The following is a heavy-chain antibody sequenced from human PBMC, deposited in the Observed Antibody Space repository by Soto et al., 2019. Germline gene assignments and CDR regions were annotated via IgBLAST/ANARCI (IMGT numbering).Heavy chain of an antibody. D-gene: IGHD3-16*01. Sequence: GASVKVSCKASGDTFSFYSINWVRQAPGLGLEWMGRVNPILSMSNYAQKFQGRVTMTTDTSTNTAYLDLWTLISDDTAVYYCARSWVTGKGGIDVWGQGTTVTVSS. J-gene: IGHJ6*02. CDR1: GDTFSFYS. V-gene: IGHV1-69*02. CDR2: VNPILSMS. CDR3: ARSWVTGKGGIDV.